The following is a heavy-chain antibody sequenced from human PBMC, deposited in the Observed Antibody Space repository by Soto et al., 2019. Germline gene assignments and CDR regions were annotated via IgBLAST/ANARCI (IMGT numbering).Heavy chain of an antibody. J-gene: IGHJ6*02. CDR1: GFTFSDYY. V-gene: IGHV3-11*05. Sequence: GGSLRLSCAASGFTFSDYYMSWIRQAPGKGLEWVSYISSSSSYTNYADSVKGRFTISRDNAKNSLYLQMNSLRAEDTAVYYCARDGSRGLRYFDWLSPGGLYYYGMDVWGQGTTVTVSS. D-gene: IGHD3-9*01. CDR2: ISSSSSYT. CDR3: ARDGSRGLRYFDWLSPGGLYYYGMDV.